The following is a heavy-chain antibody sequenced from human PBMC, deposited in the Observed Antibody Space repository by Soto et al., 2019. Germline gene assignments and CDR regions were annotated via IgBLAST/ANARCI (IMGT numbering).Heavy chain of an antibody. V-gene: IGHV1-3*01. CDR1: GYTFTSYA. D-gene: IGHD6-25*01. CDR2: INAGNGNT. CDR3: AREEEGGFDSIIAAAGPFDY. J-gene: IGHJ4*02. Sequence: GASVKVSCKASGYTFTSYAMHWVRQAPGQRLEWMGWINAGNGNTKYSQKFQGRVTITRDTSASTAYMELSSLRSEDTAVYYCAREEEGGFDSIIAAAGPFDYWGQGTLVTVSS.